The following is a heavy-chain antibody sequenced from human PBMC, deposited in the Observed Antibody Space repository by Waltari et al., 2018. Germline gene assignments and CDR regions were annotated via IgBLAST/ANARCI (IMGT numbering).Heavy chain of an antibody. J-gene: IGHJ6*02. Sequence: QVQLQESGPGLVKPSETLSLTCTVSGGSISSYYWSWIRQPPGKGLEWLGYIYYRGSTNHNPALKGRVTRSVDTSKNQFSLKLSSVTAADTAVYYCARGGDFWSHPYGMDVWGQGTTVTVSS. CDR1: GGSISSYY. CDR3: ARGGDFWSHPYGMDV. V-gene: IGHV4-59*01. D-gene: IGHD3-3*01. CDR2: IYYRGST.